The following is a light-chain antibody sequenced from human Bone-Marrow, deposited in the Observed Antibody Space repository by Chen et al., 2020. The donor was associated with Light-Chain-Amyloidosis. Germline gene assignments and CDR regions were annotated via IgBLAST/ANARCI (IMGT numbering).Light chain of an antibody. V-gene: IGLV3-25*03. CDR1: DLPTKY. Sequence: SYELTQPPSVSVSPGQKASITCSGDDLPTKYAYWYQQKPGQAPVLVIHRDTERPSGISERFSGSSSGTTATLTISGVQAEDEADYHCQSADSSGTYEVIFGGGTKLTV. CDR2: RDT. CDR3: QSADSSGTYEVI. J-gene: IGLJ2*01.